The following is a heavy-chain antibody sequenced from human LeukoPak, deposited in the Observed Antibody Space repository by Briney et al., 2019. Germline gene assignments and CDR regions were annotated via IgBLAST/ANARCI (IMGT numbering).Heavy chain of an antibody. D-gene: IGHD3-3*02. CDR3: VRRLEEENVGFLEWLFRSSSWFDP. J-gene: IGHJ5*02. CDR2: IYPGDSDT. Sequence: GESLKVSCKGSGYSFTSYWIGWVRQMPGKGLEWMGIIYPGDSDTRYSPSFQGQVTISADKSISTAYLQWSSLKASDTAMYYCVRRLEEENVGFLEWLFRSSSWFDPWGQGTLVTVSS. CDR1: GYSFTSYW. V-gene: IGHV5-51*01.